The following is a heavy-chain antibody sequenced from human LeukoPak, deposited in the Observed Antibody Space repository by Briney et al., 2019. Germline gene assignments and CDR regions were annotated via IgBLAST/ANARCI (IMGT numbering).Heavy chain of an antibody. CDR3: ARPIQGYSYGYPDAFDI. Sequence: GASLKISCKGSEYSFTSYWISWVRKMPGKGLEWMGRIDPSDSYTNYSPSFQGHVTISADKSISTAYLQWSSLKASDTAMYYCARPIQGYSYGYPDAFDIWGQGTMVTVSS. V-gene: IGHV5-10-1*01. CDR2: IDPSDSYT. CDR1: EYSFTSYW. J-gene: IGHJ3*02. D-gene: IGHD5-18*01.